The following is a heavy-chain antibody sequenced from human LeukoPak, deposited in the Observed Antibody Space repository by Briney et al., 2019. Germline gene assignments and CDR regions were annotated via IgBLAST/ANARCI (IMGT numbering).Heavy chain of an antibody. CDR1: GFTFSSYA. V-gene: IGHV3-23*01. Sequence: GGSLRLSCAASGFTFSSYAMSWVRQAPGKGLEWVSAISGSGGSTYYADSVKGRFTISRDNSKNTLYLQMNSLRAEDTAVYYCAKEALYDFWSGVSWFDPWGQGTLVTVSS. CDR2: ISGSGGST. CDR3: AKEALYDFWSGVSWFDP. D-gene: IGHD3-3*01. J-gene: IGHJ5*02.